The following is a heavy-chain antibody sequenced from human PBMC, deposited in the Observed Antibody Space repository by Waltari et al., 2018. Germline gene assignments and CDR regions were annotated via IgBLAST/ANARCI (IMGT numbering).Heavy chain of an antibody. Sequence: QLQLQESGPGLVQPSETLSLPCTVPGGPTSRSDFFWGWIRRPPGKWLGWIGFISYSGSTYCNPSLKSRVTISVDTSKNQFSLKLSSVTAADTAVYYCARHRAPSFRSGNWYFDLWGRGTLVTVSS. CDR3: ARHRAPSFRSGNWYFDL. CDR2: ISYSGST. D-gene: IGHD3-10*01. V-gene: IGHV4-39*01. CDR1: GGPTSRSDFF. J-gene: IGHJ2*01.